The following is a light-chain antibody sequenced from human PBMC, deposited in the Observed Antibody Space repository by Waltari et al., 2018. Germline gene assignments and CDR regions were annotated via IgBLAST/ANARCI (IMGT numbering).Light chain of an antibody. CDR1: QSLSNF. J-gene: IGKJ4*01. CDR2: DTS. Sequence: DIQLTQSPSSLSASAGDRVTITCRASQSLSNFLNWYPQKPGKAPNLLIYDTSSLQSGVPSRISGSGSGTDFTHTISSLQPEDFAAYVCQQSYRTPLTFGGGTKVEIK. CDR3: QQSYRTPLT. V-gene: IGKV1-39*01.